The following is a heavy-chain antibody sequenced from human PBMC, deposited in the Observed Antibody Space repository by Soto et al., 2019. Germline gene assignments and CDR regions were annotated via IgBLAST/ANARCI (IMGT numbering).Heavy chain of an antibody. Sequence: QVQLQESGPGLVKPSGTLSLTCAVSGGSISSSNWWSWVRQPPGKRLEWIGEIYHSGSTNYNPSLKSRVTISVDKSKNQFSLKLSSVTAADTAVYHCAGWIQLQQYYYYGMDVWGQGTTVTVSS. D-gene: IGHD5-18*01. V-gene: IGHV4-4*02. J-gene: IGHJ6*02. CDR3: AGWIQLQQYYYYGMDV. CDR2: IYHSGST. CDR1: GGSISSSNW.